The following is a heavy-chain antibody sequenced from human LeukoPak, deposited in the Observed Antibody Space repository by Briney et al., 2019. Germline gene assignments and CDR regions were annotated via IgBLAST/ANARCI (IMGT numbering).Heavy chain of an antibody. Sequence: SETLSLTCAVYGGSFSGYYWSWIRQPPGKGLEWIGEINHSGSTNYNPSLKSRVTISVDTSKNQFSLKLSPVTAADTAVYYCARADITGTYYWGQGTLVTVSS. CDR3: ARADITGTYY. V-gene: IGHV4-34*01. D-gene: IGHD1-20*01. J-gene: IGHJ4*02. CDR1: GGSFSGYY. CDR2: INHSGST.